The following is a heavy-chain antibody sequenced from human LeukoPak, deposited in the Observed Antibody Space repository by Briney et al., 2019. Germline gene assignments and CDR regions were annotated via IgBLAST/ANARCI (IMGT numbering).Heavy chain of an antibody. CDR3: ARGNIVVDY. Sequence: PSETLSLTCTVSGGSIRSSYYYWGWIRQPPGKGLEWIGSIYDSGSTYYNPSLKSRVTISVDTSKNQFSLKLNSVTAADTAVYYCARGNIVVDYWGQGTLVTVSS. J-gene: IGHJ4*02. V-gene: IGHV4-39*01. CDR1: GGSIRSSYYY. D-gene: IGHD2-2*01. CDR2: IYDSGST.